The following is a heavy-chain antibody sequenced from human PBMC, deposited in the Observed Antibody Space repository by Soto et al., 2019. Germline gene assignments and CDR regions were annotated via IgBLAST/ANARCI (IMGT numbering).Heavy chain of an antibody. CDR1: GFTFSSYS. CDR3: ARVLSSADAFDI. D-gene: IGHD3-10*01. Sequence: GGSLRLSCAASGFTFSSYSMNWVRQAPGKGLEWVSSISSSSSYIYYADSVKGRFTISRDNAKNSLYLQMNSLRAEDTAVYYCARVLSSADAFDIWGQGTMVTV. CDR2: ISSSSSYI. J-gene: IGHJ3*02. V-gene: IGHV3-21*01.